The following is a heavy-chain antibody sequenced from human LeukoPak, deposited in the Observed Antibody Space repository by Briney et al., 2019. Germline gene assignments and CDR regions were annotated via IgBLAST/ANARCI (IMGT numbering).Heavy chain of an antibody. CDR2: IYSGGST. CDR1: EFTVSSNY. Sequence: GGSLRLSCAASEFTVSSNYMSWVRQAPGKGLEWVSVIYSGGSTFYADSVKGGFTISRRSSKKTMYFQMKSLRTAEDTTYYYAPSAGEDFDYWGQGGLVTVSS. D-gene: IGHD3-10*01. V-gene: IGHV3-53*04. CDR3: PSAGEDFDY. J-gene: IGHJ4*02.